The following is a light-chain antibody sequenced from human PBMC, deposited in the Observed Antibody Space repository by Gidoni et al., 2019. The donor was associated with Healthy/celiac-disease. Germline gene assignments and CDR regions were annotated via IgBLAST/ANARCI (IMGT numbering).Light chain of an antibody. CDR2: WAS. J-gene: IGKJ2*03. Sequence: DIVMTQSPDSLAVSLGERATINCKSSQSVLYSSNNKNYLAWYQQKPGQPPKLLIYWASTRESGVPDRFSGSGSGTDFTLTISSLQAEDVAVYYCQQYYSTPYSFGQXTKLVIK. CDR1: QSVLYSSNNKNY. V-gene: IGKV4-1*01. CDR3: QQYYSTPYS.